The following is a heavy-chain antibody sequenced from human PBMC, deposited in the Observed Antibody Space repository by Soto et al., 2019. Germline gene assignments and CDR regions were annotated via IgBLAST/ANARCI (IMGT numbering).Heavy chain of an antibody. V-gene: IGHV3-30*03. CDR3: VSDRGYGHASVPYS. CDR2: ISYDGSLQ. J-gene: IGHJ4*02. CDR1: GFAFSSYG. D-gene: IGHD5-18*01. Sequence: QAQLVESGGGVVQPGRSLRLSCAASGFAFSSYGMHWVRQAPGTGLEWVAVISYDGSLQHYADSVKGRFTISRDNAKNMVLLQMSSLRAEDTAVYYWVSDRGYGHASVPYSWGQGTLVSFYS.